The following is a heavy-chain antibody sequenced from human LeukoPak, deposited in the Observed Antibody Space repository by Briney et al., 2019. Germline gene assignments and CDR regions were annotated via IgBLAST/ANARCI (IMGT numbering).Heavy chain of an antibody. D-gene: IGHD5-18*01. CDR3: ARSVRGYSYGFDY. CDR2: ISGSHGTT. CDR1: GFTFSSYA. Sequence: GRSLRLSCAASGFTFSSYAMSWVRQAPGKGLEWVSSISGSHGTTNYADSVKGRFTISRDNAKNSLYLQMNSLRAEDTAVYYCARSVRGYSYGFDYWGQGTLVTVSS. V-gene: IGHV3-23*01. J-gene: IGHJ4*02.